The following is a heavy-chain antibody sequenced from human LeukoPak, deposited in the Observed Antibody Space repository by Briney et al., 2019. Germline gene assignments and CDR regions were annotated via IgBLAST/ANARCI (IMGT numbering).Heavy chain of an antibody. V-gene: IGHV1-2*06. CDR2: INPNSGGT. Sequence: GASVKVSCKASGYIFTDYYMHWVRQAPGQELGWMGRINPNSGGTNYAQKFQGRVTMTRDTSISTAYMELSRLRSDDTAVYYCARAPRYLDYWGQGTLVTVSS. J-gene: IGHJ4*02. CDR3: ARAPRYLDY. CDR1: GYIFTDYY.